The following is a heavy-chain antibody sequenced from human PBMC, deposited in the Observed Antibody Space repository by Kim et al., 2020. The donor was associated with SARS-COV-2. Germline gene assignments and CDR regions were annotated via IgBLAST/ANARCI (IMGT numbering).Heavy chain of an antibody. Sequence: GGSLRLSCAASGFTFSSYAMSWVRQAPGKGLEWVSAISGSGGSTYYADSVKGRFTISRDNSKNTLYLQMNSLRAEDTAVYYCAKDWSRTNSGSDGWFDPWGQGTLVTVSS. D-gene: IGHD1-26*01. V-gene: IGHV3-23*01. CDR2: ISGSGGST. CDR1: GFTFSSYA. J-gene: IGHJ5*02. CDR3: AKDWSRTNSGSDGWFDP.